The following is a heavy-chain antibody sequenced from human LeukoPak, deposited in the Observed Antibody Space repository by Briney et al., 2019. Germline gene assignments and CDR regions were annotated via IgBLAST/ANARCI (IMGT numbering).Heavy chain of an antibody. Sequence: GGSLRLSCAASGFTFSSYAMSWVRQAPGKGLEWASAISGSGGSTYYADSVKGRFTISRDNSKNTLYLQMNSLRAEDTAVYYCAKDVVDTAFPYYYYYYMDVWGKGTTVTVSS. CDR2: ISGSGGST. CDR3: AKDVVDTAFPYYYYYYMDV. CDR1: GFTFSSYA. J-gene: IGHJ6*03. V-gene: IGHV3-23*01. D-gene: IGHD5-18*01.